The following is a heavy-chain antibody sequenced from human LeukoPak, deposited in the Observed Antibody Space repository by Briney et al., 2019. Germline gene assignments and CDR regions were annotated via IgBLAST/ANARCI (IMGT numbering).Heavy chain of an antibody. CDR3: ARDQDSACSSTSCYKSRGYGMDV. D-gene: IGHD2-2*02. Sequence: GGSLRLSCAASGFTFSSYGMHWVRQAPGKGLEWVAVIWYDGSNKYYADSVKGRFTISRDNSKNTLYLQMNSLRAEDTAVYCCARDQDSACSSTSCYKSRGYGMDVWGQGTTVTVSS. V-gene: IGHV3-33*08. CDR2: IWYDGSNK. J-gene: IGHJ6*02. CDR1: GFTFSSYG.